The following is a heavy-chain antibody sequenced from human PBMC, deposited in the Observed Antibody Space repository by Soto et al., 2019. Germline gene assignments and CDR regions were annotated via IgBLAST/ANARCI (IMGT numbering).Heavy chain of an antibody. D-gene: IGHD3-10*01. Sequence: ASVKVSCKASGFTFTSSAMQWVRQARGQRLEWIGWIVVGSGNTNYAQKFQERVTITRDMSTSTAYMELSSLRSEDTAVYYCGARPGYYGSGSTDYYYYYMDVWGKGTTVTVSS. V-gene: IGHV1-58*02. CDR1: GFTFTSSA. J-gene: IGHJ6*03. CDR3: GARPGYYGSGSTDYYYYYMDV. CDR2: IVVGSGNT.